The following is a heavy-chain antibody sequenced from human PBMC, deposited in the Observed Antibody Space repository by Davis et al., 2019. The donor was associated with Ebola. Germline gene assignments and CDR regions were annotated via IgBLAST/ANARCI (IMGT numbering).Heavy chain of an antibody. Sequence: GESLKISCAASGFTVSSNYMSWVRQAPGKGLEWVSVIYSGGSTYYANSVTGRFPISRDNAKNSLSLQMNSLRAEDTAVYYCAGGESGWDASDIWGRGTMVTVSS. V-gene: IGHV3-53*01. CDR1: GFTVSSNY. CDR2: IYSGGST. CDR3: AGGESGWDASDI. J-gene: IGHJ3*02. D-gene: IGHD6-19*01.